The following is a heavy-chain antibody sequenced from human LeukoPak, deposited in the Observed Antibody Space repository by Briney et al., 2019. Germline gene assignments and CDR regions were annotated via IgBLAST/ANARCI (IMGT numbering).Heavy chain of an antibody. V-gene: IGHV3-21*01. CDR3: ARDLGTTMITSLGY. Sequence: GGSLRLSCAASGFTFSSYTMNWVRQAPGKGLEWVSSISSSSTYIYYADSVEGRFTISRDNAENSPFLEMNSLRAEDTAVYYCARDLGTTMITSLGYWGQGTLVTVSS. CDR1: GFTFSSYT. J-gene: IGHJ4*02. CDR2: ISSSSTYI. D-gene: IGHD3-22*01.